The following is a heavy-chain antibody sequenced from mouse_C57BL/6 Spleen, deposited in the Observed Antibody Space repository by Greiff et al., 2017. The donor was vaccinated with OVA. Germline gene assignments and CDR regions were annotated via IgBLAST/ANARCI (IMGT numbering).Heavy chain of an antibody. V-gene: IGHV2-9-1*01. CDR3: ASITERGYFDV. CDR1: GFSLTSYA. Sequence: VKVVESGPGLVAPSQSLSITCTVSGFSLTSYAISWVRQPPGKGLEWLGVIWTGGGTNYNSALKSRLSISKYNSKSQVFLKMNSLQTDDTARYYCASITERGYFDVWGTGTTVTVSS. J-gene: IGHJ1*03. CDR2: IWTGGGT. D-gene: IGHD1-2*01.